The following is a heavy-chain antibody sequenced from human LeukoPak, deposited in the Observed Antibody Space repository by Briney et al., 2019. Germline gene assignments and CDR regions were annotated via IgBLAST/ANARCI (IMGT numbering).Heavy chain of an antibody. J-gene: IGHJ6*02. CDR3: AREDCNSTSCYTRYYYGIDV. CDR1: GGTFSSYA. Sequence: GASVKVSCKGSGGTFSSYAISWVRQAPGQGLEWMGGIIPIFGTANYAQRFQDRVTIAADASTSTAYMELSSLRSEDTAVYYCAREDCNSTSCYTRYYYGIDVWGQGTTVTVPS. V-gene: IGHV1-69*13. D-gene: IGHD2-2*02. CDR2: IIPIFGTA.